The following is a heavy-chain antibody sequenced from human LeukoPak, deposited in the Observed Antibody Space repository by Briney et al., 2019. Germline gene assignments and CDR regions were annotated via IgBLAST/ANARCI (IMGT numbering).Heavy chain of an antibody. CDR1: GFTFDDYA. V-gene: IGHV3-9*01. CDR3: AKDMGHYYDSSGEFDY. CDR2: ISWNSGSI. D-gene: IGHD3-22*01. J-gene: IGHJ4*02. Sequence: GGSLRLSCAASGFTFDDYAMHWVRQAPGKGLEWVSGISWNSGSIGYADSVKGRFTISRDNAKNSLYLQMNSLRAEDTALYYCAKDMGHYYDSSGEFDYWGQGTLVTVSS.